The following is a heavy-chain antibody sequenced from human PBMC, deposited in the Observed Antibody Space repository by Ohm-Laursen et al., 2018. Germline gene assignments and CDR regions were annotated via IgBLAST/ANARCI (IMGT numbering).Heavy chain of an antibody. CDR3: AREQEDYYDSSGPNWFDP. J-gene: IGHJ5*02. V-gene: IGHV3-7*01. CDR1: GFTFGSSW. D-gene: IGHD3-22*01. CDR2: IKQDGSEK. Sequence: SLRLSCTASGFTFGSSWMSWVRQAPGKGLEWVANIKQDGSEKYYVDSVKGRFTISRDNAKNSLYLQMNSLRAEDTAVYYCAREQEDYYDSSGPNWFDPWGQGTLVTVSS.